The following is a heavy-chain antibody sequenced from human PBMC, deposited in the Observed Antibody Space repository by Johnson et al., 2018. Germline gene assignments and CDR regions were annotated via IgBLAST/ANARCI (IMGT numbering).Heavy chain of an antibody. CDR1: GFTFDDYA. CDR2: ISWNSGSI. CDR3: AKEGVMEWEYYGPFQY. V-gene: IGHV3-9*01. Sequence: VQLVESGGGVVQPGRSLRLSCAASGFTFDDYAMHWVRQGPGKGLEWVSGISWNSGSIGYADSVKGRFTISRDNAKNSLYLQMNSLRAEDTDLYYCAKEGVMEWEYYGPFQYWGPGTLVTVSS. D-gene: IGHD1-26*01. J-gene: IGHJ1*01.